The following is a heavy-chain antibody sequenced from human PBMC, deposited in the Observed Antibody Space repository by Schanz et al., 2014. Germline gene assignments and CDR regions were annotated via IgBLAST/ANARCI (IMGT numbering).Heavy chain of an antibody. CDR1: GGSISSAY. Sequence: QVQLQESGPGLVKPSQTLSLTCTFSGGSISSAYWSWIRQHPGKGLEWIGFIYYRGNTYYNPSLKSRVSISLDPSKTQFFLNLNSLTAADTAVYYCARVPEPGWFDPWGQGTLXTVAS. J-gene: IGHJ5*02. CDR2: IYYRGNT. CDR3: ARVPEPGWFDP. V-gene: IGHV4-31*03. D-gene: IGHD1-26*01.